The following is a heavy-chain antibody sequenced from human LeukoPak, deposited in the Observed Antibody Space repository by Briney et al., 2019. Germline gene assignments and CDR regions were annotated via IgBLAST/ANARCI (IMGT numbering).Heavy chain of an antibody. CDR2: ISGSGDST. CDR3: VKAPWILLWTHYFDS. Sequence: QAGGSLRLSCAASGFTFSSYSMNWVRQAPGKGLEWASAISGSGDSTNYADSVKGRFTIARDNSKNTLYLQMSSLRAEDTAVYYCVKAPWILLWTHYFDSWGQGTLVTVSS. V-gene: IGHV3-23*01. J-gene: IGHJ4*02. D-gene: IGHD5-18*01. CDR1: GFTFSSYS.